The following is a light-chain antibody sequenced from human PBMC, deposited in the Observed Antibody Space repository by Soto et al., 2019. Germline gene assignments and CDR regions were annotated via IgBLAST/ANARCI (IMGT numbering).Light chain of an antibody. CDR3: QQYNDKWT. Sequence: IQKTQSPSTPSASVGDRVTIPCRASQSISSWLAWYQQKPGKAPNLLIYKASSLQSGVPSRFSGSGSGTEFTLTISSLQPDDCGTYYCQQYNDKWTFGQGTKV. J-gene: IGKJ1*01. CDR1: QSISSW. V-gene: IGKV1-5*03. CDR2: KAS.